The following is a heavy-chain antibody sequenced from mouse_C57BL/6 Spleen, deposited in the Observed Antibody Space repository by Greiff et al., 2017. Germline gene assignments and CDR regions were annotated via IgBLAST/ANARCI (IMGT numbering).Heavy chain of an antibody. D-gene: IGHD1-1*01. CDR3: ARDHYCGSNYYFDY. J-gene: IGHJ2*01. CDR2: INPTNGDT. Sequence: VHLQQPGPELVKPGASVKMSCKASGYTFTDYNMHWVKQSHGQSLEWIGYINPTNGDTSYNQKFKGKATLTVNKSSSTAYMELRSLTSEDSAVYDCARDHYCGSNYYFDYWGQGTTLTVSS. CDR1: GYTFTDYN. V-gene: IGHV1-22*01.